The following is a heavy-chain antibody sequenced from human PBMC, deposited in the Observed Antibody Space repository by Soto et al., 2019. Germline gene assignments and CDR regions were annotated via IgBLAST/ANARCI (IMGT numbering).Heavy chain of an antibody. J-gene: IGHJ6*03. D-gene: IGHD3-10*01. V-gene: IGHV3-64*01. CDR3: ARVAGSGSYYYYYMDV. CDR1: GFTFSSYA. Sequence: EVQLVESGGGLVQPGGSLRLSCAASGFTFSSYAMHWVRQAPGKGLEYVSAISSNGGSTYYANSVKGRFTISRDNSKNTLYLQMGSLRAEDMAVYYCARVAGSGSYYYYYMDVWGKGTTVTVSS. CDR2: ISSNGGST.